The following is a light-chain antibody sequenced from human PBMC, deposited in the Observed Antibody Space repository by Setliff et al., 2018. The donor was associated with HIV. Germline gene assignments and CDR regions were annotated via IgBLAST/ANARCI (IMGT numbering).Light chain of an antibody. Sequence: QSALAQPPSVSGSPGQSVTISCTGTSSDVGRYNRVSWYQQHPGKAPKLIIYEVRNRPSGVSNRFSGSKSGNTASLTISGLQAEDEADYYCSSYAITNTLPFGTGTKVTVL. J-gene: IGLJ1*01. V-gene: IGLV2-14*01. CDR3: SSYAITNTLP. CDR1: SSDVGRYNR. CDR2: EVR.